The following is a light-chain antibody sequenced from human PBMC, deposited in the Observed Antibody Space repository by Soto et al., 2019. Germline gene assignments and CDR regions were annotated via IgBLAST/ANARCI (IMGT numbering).Light chain of an antibody. V-gene: IGLV1-40*01. CDR1: NSNIGAGYD. CDR3: QSYDNGLNGSI. Sequence: QSVLTQPPSVSGAPGQRVTISCTGSNSNIGAGYDVNWYQQLPGTAPKLLIHGYNNRPSGVPDRFSGSKSGTSASLAITGLQAEDEADYYCQSYDNGLNGSIFGGGTKLTVL. CDR2: GYN. J-gene: IGLJ2*01.